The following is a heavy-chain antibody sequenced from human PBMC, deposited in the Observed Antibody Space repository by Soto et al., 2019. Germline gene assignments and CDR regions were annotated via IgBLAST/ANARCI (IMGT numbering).Heavy chain of an antibody. D-gene: IGHD3-22*01. J-gene: IGHJ4*02. V-gene: IGHV4-4*02. CDR3: AKKAHYYDSSDPLGPPDY. CDR2: IYHSGST. Sequence: KASETLSLTCAVSGGSISSSNWWSWVRQPPGKGLEWIGEIYHSGSTNYNPSLKSRVTISVDKSKNQFSLKLSSVTAADTAVYYCAKKAHYYDSSDPLGPPDYWGQGTLVTVSS. CDR1: GGSISSSNW.